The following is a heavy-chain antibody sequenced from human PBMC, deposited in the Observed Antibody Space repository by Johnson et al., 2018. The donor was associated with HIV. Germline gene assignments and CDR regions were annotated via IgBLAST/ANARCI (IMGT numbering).Heavy chain of an antibody. Sequence: QLVESGGRLVQPGRSLRLSCAASGFSFDDYAMHWVRQVPGKGLEWVAGLTWNSGRKGYADSVKGRFTISRDNAKNSQYLQMNSLKPEDTALYYCTKGIVVGTPHDAFDIWGQGTMVTVSS. CDR1: GFSFDDYA. CDR3: TKGIVVGTPHDAFDI. J-gene: IGHJ3*02. D-gene: IGHD2-21*01. CDR2: LTWNSGRK. V-gene: IGHV3-9*01.